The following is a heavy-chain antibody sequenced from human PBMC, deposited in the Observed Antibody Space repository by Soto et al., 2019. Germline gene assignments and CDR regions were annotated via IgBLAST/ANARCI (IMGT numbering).Heavy chain of an antibody. J-gene: IGHJ5*02. CDR3: AKDRGWFGELWFGWFDP. CDR1: GGTFSSYA. CDR2: ISGSGGST. Sequence: VQLVQSGAEVKKPGSSVKVSCKASGGTFSSYAMSWVRQAPGKGLEWVSAISGSGGSTYYADSVKGRFTISRDNSKNTLYLQMNSLRAEDTAVYYCAKDRGWFGELWFGWFDPWGQGTLVTVSS. D-gene: IGHD3-10*01. V-gene: IGHV3-23*04.